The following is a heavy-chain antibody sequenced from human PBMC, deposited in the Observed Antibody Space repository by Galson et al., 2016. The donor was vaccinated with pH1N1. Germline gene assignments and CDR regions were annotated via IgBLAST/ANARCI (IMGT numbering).Heavy chain of an antibody. J-gene: IGHJ4*02. Sequence: SLRLSCAASGFAFDDFAMHWVRHVPGKGLEWVSGISWNSNSIGHADPVKGRFTISRDSAKKSLFLQMNSLRVEDTALYYCAKGAGRYYFGSGSFNYWGQGTQVTVPS. D-gene: IGHD3-10*01. V-gene: IGHV3-9*01. CDR1: GFAFDDFA. CDR2: ISWNSNSI. CDR3: AKGAGRYYFGSGSFNY.